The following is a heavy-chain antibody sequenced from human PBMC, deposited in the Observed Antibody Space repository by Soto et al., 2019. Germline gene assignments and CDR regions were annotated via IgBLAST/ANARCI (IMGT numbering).Heavy chain of an antibody. J-gene: IGHJ2*01. Sequence: PSETLSLTCTFSVGSISSGGYYCSWMRQHPWKGLEWIGYIYYSGSTYYNPSLKSRVTISVDTSKNQFSLKLSSVTAADTAVYYCARASTGTRSKYWYFHLWGRGTLVTVSS. D-gene: IGHD1-7*01. CDR3: ARASTGTRSKYWYFHL. CDR1: VGSISSGGYY. V-gene: IGHV4-31*03. CDR2: IYYSGST.